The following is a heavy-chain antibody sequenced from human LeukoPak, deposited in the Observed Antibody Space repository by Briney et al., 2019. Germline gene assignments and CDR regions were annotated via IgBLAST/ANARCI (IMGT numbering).Heavy chain of an antibody. J-gene: IGHJ1*01. V-gene: IGHV3-30*04. CDR1: GFTFSSYA. D-gene: IGHD1-26*01. CDR2: ISYDGSNK. Sequence: GGSLRLSCAASGFTFSSYAMHWVRQAPGKGLEWVAVISYDGSNKYYADSVKGRFTISRDNSKNTLYLQMNSLRAEDTAVYYCARDVAAGGSYSDGYFQHWGQGTLVTVSS. CDR3: ARDVAAGGSYSDGYFQH.